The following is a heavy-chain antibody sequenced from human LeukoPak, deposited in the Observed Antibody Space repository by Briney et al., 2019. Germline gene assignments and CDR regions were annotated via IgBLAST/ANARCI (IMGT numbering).Heavy chain of an antibody. D-gene: IGHD5-18*01. CDR3: ARDLRYIFDY. Sequence: GGSLRLSCAASGFTFSSYAMSWVRQAPGKGLEWVSALSGSGGSTYYADSVKGRFTISRDNSKNTLYLQMNSLRAEDTAVYYCARDLRYIFDYWGQGTLVTVSS. V-gene: IGHV3-23*01. CDR2: LSGSGGST. J-gene: IGHJ4*02. CDR1: GFTFSSYA.